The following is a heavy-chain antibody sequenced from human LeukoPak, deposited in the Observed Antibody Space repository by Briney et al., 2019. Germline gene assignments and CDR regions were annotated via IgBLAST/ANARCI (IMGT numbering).Heavy chain of an antibody. V-gene: IGHV1-69*13. CDR1: GGTFSSYA. D-gene: IGHD3-22*01. CDR2: IIPIFGTA. CDR3: ARGQFYHDSTGLGY. Sequence: SVKVSCKASGGTFSSYAISWVRQAPGQGLEWMGGIIPIFGTANYAQKFQGRVTITADESTSTAYMELSSLRSEDTAVYYCARGQFYHDSTGLGYWGQGTLVTVSS. J-gene: IGHJ4*02.